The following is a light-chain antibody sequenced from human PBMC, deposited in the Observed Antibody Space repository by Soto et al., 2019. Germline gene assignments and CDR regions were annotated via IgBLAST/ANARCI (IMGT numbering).Light chain of an antibody. Sequence: EIVLTQSPATLSLSPGERATLSCRASQSVSSYLAWYQQKPGQAPRLLIYDASNRATGIPARFSGSGSGTDFTRTISSLEPEDFAVYYCQQRSNWPRSFAFGPGTKVDIK. CDR1: QSVSSY. V-gene: IGKV3-11*01. J-gene: IGKJ3*01. CDR2: DAS. CDR3: QQRSNWPRSFA.